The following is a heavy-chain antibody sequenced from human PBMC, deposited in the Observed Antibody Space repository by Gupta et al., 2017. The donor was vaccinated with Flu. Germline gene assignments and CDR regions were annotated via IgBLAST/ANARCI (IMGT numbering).Heavy chain of an antibody. V-gene: IGHV3-23*01. J-gene: IGHJ6*03. CDR3: AKVLPAAIGYMDV. CDR2: ISASGEST. CDR1: SSYA. D-gene: IGHD2-2*02. Sequence: SSYAMSWVRQAPGKGLEWFSAISASGESTYYADSVKGRFTISRDKSKNTLYRQMNSLRAEDTAGYYCAKVLPAAIGYMDVWGKGTTGTVA.